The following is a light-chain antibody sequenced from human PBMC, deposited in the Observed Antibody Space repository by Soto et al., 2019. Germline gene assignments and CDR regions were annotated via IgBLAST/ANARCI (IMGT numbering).Light chain of an antibody. Sequence: QMTQSPSSLSASVGARITITCRASQSIRTSLNWYQQKPGKAPRLLIYGASTLQSGVPSRFSGSGSATDFTHTVSSLQPEDSAIYYCQQSYTTPRTFGHGTKVEV. CDR3: QQSYTTPRT. CDR1: QSIRTS. CDR2: GAS. V-gene: IGKV1-39*01. J-gene: IGKJ1*01.